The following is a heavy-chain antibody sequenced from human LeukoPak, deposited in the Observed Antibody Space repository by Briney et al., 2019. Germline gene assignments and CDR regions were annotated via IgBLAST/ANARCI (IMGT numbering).Heavy chain of an antibody. CDR1: GYTFTYYY. Sequence: ASVKVSCKASGYTFTYYYMHWVRQAPGQGLEWMGWISSYNANADYAREFQGRVTMTTDTSATTSYMELRSLRSDDTAVYYCGRVQNQYDSSGRWYFDLWGRGTLATVSS. V-gene: IGHV1-18*04. CDR2: ISSYNANA. J-gene: IGHJ2*01. D-gene: IGHD3-22*01. CDR3: GRVQNQYDSSGRWYFDL.